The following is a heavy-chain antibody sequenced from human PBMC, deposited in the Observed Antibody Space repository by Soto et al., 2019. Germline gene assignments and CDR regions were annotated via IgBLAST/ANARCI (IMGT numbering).Heavy chain of an antibody. CDR3: ARDEGGYDILTGYYKAHHFDY. V-gene: IGHV1-2*02. CDR2: ISPDSCDT. Sequence: GASVKVSCKTSGYTFSGFYIHWVRQAPGQGLESMGCISPDSCDTNYAQKFRGRVTLTTEKSTNTAYMDLRSLTSDDTAVYYCARDEGGYDILTGYYKAHHFDYWGQGVPVTVSS. CDR1: GYTFSGFY. D-gene: IGHD3-9*01. J-gene: IGHJ4*02.